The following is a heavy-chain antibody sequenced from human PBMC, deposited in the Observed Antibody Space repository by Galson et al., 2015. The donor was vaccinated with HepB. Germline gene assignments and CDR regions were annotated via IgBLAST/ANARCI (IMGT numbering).Heavy chain of an antibody. CDR3: AKEAYSGYDLPSTFDY. V-gene: IGHV3-23*01. D-gene: IGHD5-12*01. J-gene: IGHJ4*02. CDR2: ISGSGGST. Sequence: SLRLSCAASGFTFSSYAMSWVRQAPGKGLERVSAISGSGGSTYYADSVKGRFTISRDNSKNTLYLQMNSLRAEDTAVYYCAKEAYSGYDLPSTFDYWGQGTLVTVSS. CDR1: GFTFSSYA.